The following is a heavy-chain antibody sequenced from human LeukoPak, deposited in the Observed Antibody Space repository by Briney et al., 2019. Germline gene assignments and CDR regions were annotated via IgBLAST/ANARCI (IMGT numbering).Heavy chain of an antibody. CDR1: GGSISSSSYY. CDR3: ARSCRILDIVATIRARLGGNGFDI. V-gene: IGHV4-39*07. J-gene: IGHJ3*02. Sequence: SETLSLTCTVSGGSISSSSYYWGWIRQPPGKGLEWIGSIYHSGSTYYNPSLKSRVTIAVETSKNQFSLKLSSVTDADKAVYYCARSCRILDIVATIRARLGGNGFDIWGQGTMVTVSS. D-gene: IGHD5-12*01. CDR2: IYHSGST.